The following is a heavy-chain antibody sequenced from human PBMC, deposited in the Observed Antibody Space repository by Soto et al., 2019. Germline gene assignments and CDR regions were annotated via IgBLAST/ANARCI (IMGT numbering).Heavy chain of an antibody. Sequence: GGSLRLSCAASGFTLSNFWMHWVRQVPGKGLVWVSRINDDGSRTKYADSVEGRLTISRDTAKNTLYLQMDSLRVEDTAVYYCVRDHHDYDFSSGNPSGYFDLWGRGTLVTVSS. CDR2: INDDGSRT. CDR3: VRDHHDYDFSSGNPSGYFDL. D-gene: IGHD3-3*01. J-gene: IGHJ2*01. CDR1: GFTLSNFW. V-gene: IGHV3-74*01.